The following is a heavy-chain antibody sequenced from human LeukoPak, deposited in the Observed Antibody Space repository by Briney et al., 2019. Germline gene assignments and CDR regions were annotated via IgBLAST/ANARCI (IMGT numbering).Heavy chain of an antibody. CDR2: MNPNSGNT. CDR3: ARGPEVVAATKGLYYYYYYGMDV. D-gene: IGHD2-15*01. J-gene: IGHJ6*02. Sequence: GASVKVSCKASGYTFTSYDINWVRQATGQGLEWMGWMNPNSGNTGYAKKFQGRVTMTRNTSISTAYMELSSLRSEDTAVYYCARGPEVVAATKGLYYYYYYGMDVWGQGTTVTVSS. V-gene: IGHV1-8*01. CDR1: GYTFTSYD.